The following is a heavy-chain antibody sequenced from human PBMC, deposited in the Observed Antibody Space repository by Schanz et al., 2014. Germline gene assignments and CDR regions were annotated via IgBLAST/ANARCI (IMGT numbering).Heavy chain of an antibody. CDR2: ISYDGSSK. J-gene: IGHJ3*02. Sequence: VQLLESGGGLIQPGGSLRLSCVASGFTFSSYGMHWVRQAPGKGLEWVALISYDGSSKNHADSVQGRFTISRDNSKNALYLQMDSLRAEDTAVYYCARGIITMVRGGDVGAFDIWGQGTMVTVSS. CDR1: GFTFSSYG. CDR3: ARGIITMVRGGDVGAFDI. V-gene: IGHV3-33*01. D-gene: IGHD3-10*01.